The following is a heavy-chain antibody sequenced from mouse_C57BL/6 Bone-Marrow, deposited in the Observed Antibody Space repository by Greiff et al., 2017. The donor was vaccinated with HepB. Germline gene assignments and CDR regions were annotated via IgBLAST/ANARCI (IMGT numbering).Heavy chain of an antibody. J-gene: IGHJ2*01. CDR2: ISDGGSYT. CDR3: ARVTTVVATDY. Sequence: DVMLVESGGGLVKPGGSLKLSCAASGFTFSSYAMSWVRQTPEKRLEWVATISDGGSYTYYPDNVKGRFTISRDNAKNNLYLQMSHLKSEDTAMYYCARVTTVVATDYWGQGTTLTVSS. V-gene: IGHV5-4*03. CDR1: GFTFSSYA. D-gene: IGHD1-1*01.